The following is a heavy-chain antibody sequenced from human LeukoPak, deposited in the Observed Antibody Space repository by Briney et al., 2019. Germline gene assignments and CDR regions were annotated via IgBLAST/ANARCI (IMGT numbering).Heavy chain of an antibody. CDR3: ARDSYGGNWSLGY. V-gene: IGHV1-2*02. D-gene: IGHD4-23*01. Sequence: ASVKLSCKASGFTFTGYYIHWVRQAPAQGLEWMGWVNPNSGGTNYAQMFQGRVTMTRDTSINTAYMERSGLRSDDTAVYYCARDSYGGNWSLGYWGEGTLVTVSS. CDR2: VNPNSGGT. J-gene: IGHJ4*02. CDR1: GFTFTGYY.